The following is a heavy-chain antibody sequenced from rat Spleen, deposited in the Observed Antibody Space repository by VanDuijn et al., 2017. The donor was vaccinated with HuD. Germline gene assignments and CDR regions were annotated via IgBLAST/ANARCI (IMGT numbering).Heavy chain of an antibody. CDR1: GYSITSNY. CDR2: ISYSGST. CDR3: ARYIGNNSGFAY. Sequence: EVQLQESGPGLVKPSQSLSLTCSVTGYSITSNYWGWIRKFPGNKMEWIGHISYSGSTSYNPSLKSRISITRDTSKNQFFLQLNSVTTDDTATYYCARYIGNNSGFAYWGQGTLVTVSS. V-gene: IGHV3-1*01. J-gene: IGHJ3*01. D-gene: IGHD4-3*01.